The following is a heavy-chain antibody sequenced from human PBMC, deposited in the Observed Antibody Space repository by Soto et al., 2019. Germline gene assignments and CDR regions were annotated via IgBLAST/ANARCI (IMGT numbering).Heavy chain of an antibody. D-gene: IGHD3-16*02. J-gene: IGHJ6*02. V-gene: IGHV1-69*01. CDR1: GNTFSKYA. CDR3: ARDSHDYIWGSYRNGMDV. Sequence: QVQLVQSGAEVKKPGSSVKVSCKASGNTFSKYAISWVRQAPGQGLEWMGGLIPILGTTKYAQKFQGRVTITAYESTRTAYMELSSVRLEDTAVYYCARDSHDYIWGSYRNGMDVWGQGTTVSVSS. CDR2: LIPILGTT.